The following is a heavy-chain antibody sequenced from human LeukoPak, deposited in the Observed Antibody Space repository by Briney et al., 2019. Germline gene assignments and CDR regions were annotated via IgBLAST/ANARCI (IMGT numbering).Heavy chain of an antibody. D-gene: IGHD3-9*01. CDR2: INPSGDST. Sequence: ASVKVSCKASGYTFTTCYMHWVRQAPGRGLEWVGIINPSGDSTSYTQKFQGRVTMTRDTSTSTVYMELSSLRSEDTAVYYCARPRLRYSTTDAFDIWGQGTMVTVSS. J-gene: IGHJ3*02. CDR3: ARPRLRYSTTDAFDI. CDR1: GYTFTTCY. V-gene: IGHV1-46*01.